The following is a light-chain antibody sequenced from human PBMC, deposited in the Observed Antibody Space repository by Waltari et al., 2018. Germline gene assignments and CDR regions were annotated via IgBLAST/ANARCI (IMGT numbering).Light chain of an antibody. Sequence: EIVLTQSPATLSLSPGERATLSCRASQSVGYYLAWYQQKPGQAPRLLMYDASNRATGIPARFSGSGSGTDFTLTISSLEPEDFAVYYCQQRSNWPTFGQGTRLEIK. CDR3: QQRSNWPT. CDR2: DAS. CDR1: QSVGYY. J-gene: IGKJ5*01. V-gene: IGKV3-11*01.